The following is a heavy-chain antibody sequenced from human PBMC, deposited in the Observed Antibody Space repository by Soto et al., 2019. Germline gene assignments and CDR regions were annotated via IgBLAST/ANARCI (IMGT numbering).Heavy chain of an antibody. CDR3: ARAGKYYDFWSGYYGYYYYYGMDV. J-gene: IGHJ6*02. V-gene: IGHV1-46*01. CDR1: GGALSRYH. CDR2: INPSGGST. D-gene: IGHD3-3*01. Sequence: ASVNGSCKGAGGALSRYHMHWVRQTPGQGLEWMGIINPSGGSTSYAQKFQGRVTMTRDTSTSTVYMELSSLRSEDTAVYYCARAGKYYDFWSGYYGYYYYYGMDVWGQGTTVTVSS.